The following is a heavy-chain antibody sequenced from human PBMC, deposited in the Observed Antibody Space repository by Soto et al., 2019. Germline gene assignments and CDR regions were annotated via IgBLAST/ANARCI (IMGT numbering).Heavy chain of an antibody. CDR2: INPNSGGT. V-gene: IGHV1-2*04. Sequence: GASVKVSCKASGYTFTGYYMHWVRQAPGQGLEWMGWINPNSGGTNYAQKFQGWVTMTRDTSISTAYMELSRLRSDDTAVYYCARGPHLTGYYKYYYYGMDVWGQGTTVTVSS. D-gene: IGHD3-9*01. CDR1: GYTFTGYY. J-gene: IGHJ6*02. CDR3: ARGPHLTGYYKYYYYGMDV.